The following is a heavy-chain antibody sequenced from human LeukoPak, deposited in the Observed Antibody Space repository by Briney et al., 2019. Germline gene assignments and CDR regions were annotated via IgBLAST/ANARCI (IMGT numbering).Heavy chain of an antibody. V-gene: IGHV1-2*02. CDR1: GYTFTDYY. Sequence: ASVKVSCKASGYTFTDYYMHWVRQAPGQGLEWMGWINPNSGGTNSAQKFQGRVTLTRDTSISTAYMELSRLRSDDTAVYYCARGYYDSSDFEYFQHWGQGTLVTVSS. CDR3: ARGYYDSSDFEYFQH. J-gene: IGHJ1*01. D-gene: IGHD3-22*01. CDR2: INPNSGGT.